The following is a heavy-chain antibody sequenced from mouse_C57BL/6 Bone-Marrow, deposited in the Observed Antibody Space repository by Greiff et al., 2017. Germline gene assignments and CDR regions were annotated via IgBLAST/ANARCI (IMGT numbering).Heavy chain of an antibody. J-gene: IGHJ4*01. Sequence: VQLQQSVAELVRPGASVKLSCTASGFNIKNTYMHWVKQRPEQGLEWIGRIDPANGNTKYAPKFQGKATITADTSSNTAYVQLSSLTSEDTAIYYCAREGIYYYGSSHLYYYAMDYWGQGTSVTVSS. D-gene: IGHD1-1*01. CDR3: AREGIYYYGSSHLYYYAMDY. CDR1: GFNIKNTY. CDR2: IDPANGNT. V-gene: IGHV14-3*01.